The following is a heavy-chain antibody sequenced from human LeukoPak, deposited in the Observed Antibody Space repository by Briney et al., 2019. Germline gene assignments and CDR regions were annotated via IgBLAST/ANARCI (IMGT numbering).Heavy chain of an antibody. V-gene: IGHV1-69*04. Sequence: SVKVSCKASGGTFSSYAISWVRQAPGQGLEWMGRIIPILGIANYAQKFQGRVTITADKSTSTAYMELSSLRSEDTAVYYCAREVEGTAMVEIGVIYYYYGMDVWGQGTTVTVSS. CDR2: IIPILGIA. CDR1: GGTFSSYA. D-gene: IGHD5-18*01. J-gene: IGHJ6*02. CDR3: AREVEGTAMVEIGVIYYYYGMDV.